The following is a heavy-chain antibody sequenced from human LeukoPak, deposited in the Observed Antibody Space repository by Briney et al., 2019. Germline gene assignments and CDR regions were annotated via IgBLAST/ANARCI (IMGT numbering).Heavy chain of an antibody. CDR1: GYTFTGYY. V-gene: IGHV1-2*02. CDR2: INPNSGGT. D-gene: IGHD6-19*01. CDR3: ARGVGAGTSYYFDY. J-gene: IGHJ4*02. Sequence: GGSVKVSCKASGYTFTGYYMHWVRQAPRQGLEWMGWINPNSGGTNYAQKFQGRVTMTRDTSISTAYMELSRLRSDDTAVYYCARGVGAGTSYYFDYWGQGTLVTVSS.